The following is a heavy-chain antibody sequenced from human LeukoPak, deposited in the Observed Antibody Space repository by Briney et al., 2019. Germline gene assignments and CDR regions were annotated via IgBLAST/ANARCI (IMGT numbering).Heavy chain of an antibody. D-gene: IGHD6-13*01. V-gene: IGHV3-33*01. J-gene: IGHJ4*02. Sequence: GRSLRLSCATSGFTFSSYGMHWVRQAPGKGLEWVAVIWYDGSNKYYADSVKGRFTISRDNSKNTLYLQMNSLRAEDTAVYYCARFGDSSSWYGFLFWGQGTLVTVSS. CDR2: IWYDGSNK. CDR3: ARFGDSSSWYGFLF. CDR1: GFTFSSYG.